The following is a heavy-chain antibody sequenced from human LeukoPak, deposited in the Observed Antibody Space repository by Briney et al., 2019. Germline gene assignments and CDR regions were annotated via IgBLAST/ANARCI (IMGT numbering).Heavy chain of an antibody. D-gene: IGHD1-26*01. CDR1: GGNISNSY. V-gene: IGHV4-59*01. CDR2: FHDSEST. CDR3: ARGDASGRPGIGFDF. J-gene: IGHJ4*02. Sequence: KSSETLSLTCTVSGGNISNSYWSWIRQPPGKGLEWIGFFHDSESTNYNPSLKSRVSISLDTSKNQVSLWLSSVTAADTAVYYCARGDASGRPGIGFDFWGQGTLVTVSS.